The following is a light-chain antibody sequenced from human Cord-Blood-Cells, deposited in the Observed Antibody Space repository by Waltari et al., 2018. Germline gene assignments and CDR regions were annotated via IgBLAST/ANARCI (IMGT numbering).Light chain of an antibody. J-gene: IGLJ1*01. Sequence: QSALTQPASVAGSPGQSITISCPGTSSDVGGYNSVSWYQPHPGKAPKLMISDVSKRPSGVSNRFSGSKSGNTASLTISGLQAEDEADYYCSSYTSSSLYVFGTGTKVTVL. CDR3: SSYTSSSLYV. CDR1: SSDVGGYNS. CDR2: DVS. V-gene: IGLV2-14*01.